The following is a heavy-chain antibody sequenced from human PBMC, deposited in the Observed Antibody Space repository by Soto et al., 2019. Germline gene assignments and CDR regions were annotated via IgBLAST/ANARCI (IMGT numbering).Heavy chain of an antibody. J-gene: IGHJ5*02. CDR1: GFTFSSYG. V-gene: IGHV3-33*01. Sequence: LRLSCAASGFTFSSYGMHWVRQAPGKGLEWVAVIWYDGSNKYYADSVKGRFTISRDNSKNTLYLQMNSLRAEDTAVYYCARVPAYCGGDCFTIPWFDPWGQGTLVTVSS. CDR2: IWYDGSNK. D-gene: IGHD2-21*02. CDR3: ARVPAYCGGDCFTIPWFDP.